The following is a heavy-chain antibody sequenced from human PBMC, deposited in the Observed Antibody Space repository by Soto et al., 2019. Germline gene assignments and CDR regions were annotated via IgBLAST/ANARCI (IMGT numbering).Heavy chain of an antibody. V-gene: IGHV6-1*01. CDR1: GDSASNNSAA. J-gene: IGHJ6*03. CDR2: TYYRSRWYN. D-gene: IGHD1-7*01. CDR3: AGTTSHQWYYMDV. Sequence: SQTLSLTCAISGDSASNNSAAWNWIGLSPSRGLEWLARTYYRSRWYNDYAVSVRSRITVNPDTSKNQFSLQLTSVTPEDTAVYYCAGTTSHQWYYMDVWGKGTTVTVSS.